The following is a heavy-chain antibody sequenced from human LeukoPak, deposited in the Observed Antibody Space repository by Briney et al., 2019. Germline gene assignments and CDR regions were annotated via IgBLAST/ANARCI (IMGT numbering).Heavy chain of an antibody. CDR1: GGSISSYY. CDR3: ARASGDYDSSGYYYPNWFDP. Sequence: KPSETLSLTCTVSGGSISSYYWSWIRQPPGKGLEWIGYIFHSGSTNYNPSLKSRVTISVNTSKNQFSLKLSSVTAADTAVYYCARASGDYDSSGYYYPNWFDPWSQGTLVTVSS. V-gene: IGHV4-59*01. CDR2: IFHSGST. D-gene: IGHD3-22*01. J-gene: IGHJ5*02.